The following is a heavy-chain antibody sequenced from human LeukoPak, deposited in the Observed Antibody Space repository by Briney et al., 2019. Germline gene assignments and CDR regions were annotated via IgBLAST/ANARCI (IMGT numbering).Heavy chain of an antibody. CDR3: ARGRPYLDDSSTPYGMDV. CDR1: GGSFNGYY. Sequence: SETLSLTCAVYGGSFNGYYWSWIRQPPGKGLEWIGEINHSGSTNYNPSLKSRVTISVDTSKNQFSLKLSSVTAADTAVYYCARGRPYLDDSSTPYGMDVWGQGTTVTVSS. CDR2: INHSGST. D-gene: IGHD6-13*01. J-gene: IGHJ6*02. V-gene: IGHV4-34*01.